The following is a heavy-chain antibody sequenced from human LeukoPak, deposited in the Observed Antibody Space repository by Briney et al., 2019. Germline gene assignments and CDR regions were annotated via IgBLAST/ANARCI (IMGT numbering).Heavy chain of an antibody. D-gene: IGHD6-13*01. CDR3: ARDQGYVFDY. J-gene: IGHJ4*02. CDR1: GFTFSSYA. CDR2: ISYDGSSK. V-gene: IGHV3-30-3*01. Sequence: PGRSLRLSCAASGFTFSSYAMHWVRQAPGKGLEWVAVISYDGSSKYYADSVKGRFTISRDNSKNTLYLQMSSLRAEDTAVFYCARDQGYVFDYWGQGTLVTVSS.